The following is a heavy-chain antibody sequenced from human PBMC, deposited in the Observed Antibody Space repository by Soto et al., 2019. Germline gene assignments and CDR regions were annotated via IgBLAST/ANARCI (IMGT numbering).Heavy chain of an antibody. CDR2: IIPVFGTP. CDR1: GGTFSNFA. CDR3: AGGRDGYFYFEY. D-gene: IGHD3-22*01. Sequence: QVQLVQSGAEVKKPGSSVKVSCKASGGTFSNFAISWVRQAPGQGLEWMGGIIPVFGTPNYSQKFQDRSKITADESASTAYMELSNLGSKGTGVYYCAGGRDGYFYFEYWGQGTLVTVSS. J-gene: IGHJ4*02. V-gene: IGHV1-69*01.